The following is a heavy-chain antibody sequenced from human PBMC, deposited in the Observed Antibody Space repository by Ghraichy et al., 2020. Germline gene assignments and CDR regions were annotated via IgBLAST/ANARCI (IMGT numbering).Heavy chain of an antibody. D-gene: IGHD6-6*01. J-gene: IGHJ3*02. V-gene: IGHV4-39*01. CDR3: ARPLSSSSPGAFDI. CDR1: GGSISSSSYY. Sequence: SETLSLTCTVSGGSISSSSYYWGWIRQPPGKGLEWIGSIYYSGSTYYNPSLKSRVTISVDTSKNQFSLKLSSVTAADTAVYYCARPLSSSSPGAFDIWGQGTMVTVSS. CDR2: IYYSGST.